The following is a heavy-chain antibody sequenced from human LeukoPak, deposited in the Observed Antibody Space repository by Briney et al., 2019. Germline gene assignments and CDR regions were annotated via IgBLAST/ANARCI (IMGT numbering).Heavy chain of an antibody. V-gene: IGHV4-59*12. J-gene: IGHJ1*01. CDR3: ARERGTYCGGDCYSWYFQH. CDR1: GGSISSYY. Sequence: PSETLSLTCTVSGGSISSYYWSWIRQPPGKGLEWIGYIYYSGSTNYNPSLKSRVTMSVDTSKNQFSLKLSSVTAADTAVYYCARERGTYCGGDCYSWYFQHWGQGTLVTVSS. D-gene: IGHD2-21*02. CDR2: IYYSGST.